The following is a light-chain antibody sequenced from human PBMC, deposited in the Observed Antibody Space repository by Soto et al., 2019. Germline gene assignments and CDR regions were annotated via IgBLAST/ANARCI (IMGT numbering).Light chain of an antibody. V-gene: IGKV3-20*01. CDR3: QQYGSSPN. CDR2: GAF. J-gene: IGKJ5*01. CDR1: QSVSSSF. Sequence: IVFTQSPGTLSLSPGGRATLSCRASQSVSSSFLAWYQQKPGQAPRLLLYGAFNRATGIPDRFSGSGSGTDFTLTISRLEPEDFAVNYCQQYGSSPNIGQGTRLEIK.